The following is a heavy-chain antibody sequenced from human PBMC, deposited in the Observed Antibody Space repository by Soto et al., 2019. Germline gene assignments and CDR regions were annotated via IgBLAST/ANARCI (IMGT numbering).Heavy chain of an antibody. J-gene: IGHJ6*03. Sequence: QVQLQESGPGLVKPSETPSLTCTVSGGSISSYYWSWIRQPPGKGLEWIGYIYYSGSTNYNPSLKSRVTISVDTSKNQFSLKLSSVTAADTAVYYCARGKYGDYYYYYYMDVWGKGTTVTVSS. CDR3: ARGKYGDYYYYYYMDV. CDR2: IYYSGST. D-gene: IGHD4-17*01. V-gene: IGHV4-59*01. CDR1: GGSISSYY.